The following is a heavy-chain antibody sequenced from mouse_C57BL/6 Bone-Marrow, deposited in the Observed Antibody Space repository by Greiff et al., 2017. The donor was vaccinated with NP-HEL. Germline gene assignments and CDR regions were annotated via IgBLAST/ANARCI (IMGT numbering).Heavy chain of an antibody. D-gene: IGHD1-1*01. V-gene: IGHV1-7*01. CDR3: ARGNYYGSSLAWFAY. Sequence: QVQLQQSGAELAKPGASVKLSCKASGYTFTSYWMHWVQQRPGQGLEWIGYINPSSGYPKYNQKFKDKATLTADKSSSTAYMQLGSRTYVDSAVYYCARGNYYGSSLAWFAYWGQGTLVTVSA. J-gene: IGHJ3*01. CDR2: INPSSGYP. CDR1: GYTFTSYW.